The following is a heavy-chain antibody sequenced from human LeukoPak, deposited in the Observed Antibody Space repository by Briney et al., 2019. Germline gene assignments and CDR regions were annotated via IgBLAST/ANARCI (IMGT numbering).Heavy chain of an antibody. CDR1: GFTFSSYA. Sequence: GGSLRLSCAASGFTFSSYAMTWVRQAPGKGLEWVSAISGSGGSTYYADSVKGRFTISRDNSKNTLYLQMNSLRAEDTAVYYCAKDPSMVRGVFDYWGQGTLVTVSS. V-gene: IGHV3-23*01. D-gene: IGHD3-10*01. CDR2: ISGSGGST. CDR3: AKDPSMVRGVFDY. J-gene: IGHJ4*02.